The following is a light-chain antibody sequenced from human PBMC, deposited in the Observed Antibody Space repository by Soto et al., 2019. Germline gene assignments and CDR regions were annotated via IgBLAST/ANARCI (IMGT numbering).Light chain of an antibody. J-gene: IGKJ3*01. CDR1: QDSNTF. CDR2: ATS. Sequence: DIQVTQSPPSLSASVGDRVTVTCQASQDSNTFLNWFQQRPGEAHKLLIYATSNLEPRVPSRFSGRQSGTDFILSISSLQPEDFGTYYCQQSDNLPDFTFGPGTKVNI. V-gene: IGKV1-33*01. CDR3: QQSDNLPDFT.